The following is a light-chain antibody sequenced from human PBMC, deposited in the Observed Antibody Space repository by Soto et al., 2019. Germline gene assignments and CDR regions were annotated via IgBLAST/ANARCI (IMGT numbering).Light chain of an antibody. CDR1: QSVRNSY. J-gene: IGKJ2*01. V-gene: IGKV3-20*01. Sequence: ESLLTQSPGTLSLSPGERATLSCRASQSVRNSYLAWYQQKPGQAPRLLIYGASGRATGIPDRFSGSGSGTDFTLTISRLEPEDCAVYYCQQYGSSPYTFGQGNKLEI. CDR3: QQYGSSPYT. CDR2: GAS.